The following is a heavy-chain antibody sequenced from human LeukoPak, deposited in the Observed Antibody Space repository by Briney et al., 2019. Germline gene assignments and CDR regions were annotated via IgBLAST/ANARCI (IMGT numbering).Heavy chain of an antibody. CDR2: IYPGDSDI. CDR1: GYSFTSYW. Sequence: GESLKISCKGSGYSFTSYWIGWVRQMPGKGLEWMGIIYPGDSDIRYSPSFQGQVTISADKSITTAYLQWSSLKSSDTAMYYCVRHTDYWFDSWGQGTLVTVSS. CDR3: VRHTDYWFDS. V-gene: IGHV5-51*01. D-gene: IGHD2-21*02. J-gene: IGHJ5*01.